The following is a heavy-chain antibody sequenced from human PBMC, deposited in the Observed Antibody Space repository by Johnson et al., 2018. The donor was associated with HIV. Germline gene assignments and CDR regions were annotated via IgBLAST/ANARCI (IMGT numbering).Heavy chain of an antibody. Sequence: VQLVESGGGVVQPGGSLRLYCAASGFTFSSYGMHWVRQAPGKGLEWVAFIRYDGSNKYYADSVTGRFTISRDNSKNTLYLQMNSLRAEDTAVYYCAKIRITMIVVVVAATSAFDIWGQGTMVTVSS. D-gene: IGHD3-22*01. CDR1: GFTFSSYG. CDR3: AKIRITMIVVVVAATSAFDI. V-gene: IGHV3-30*02. J-gene: IGHJ3*02. CDR2: IRYDGSNK.